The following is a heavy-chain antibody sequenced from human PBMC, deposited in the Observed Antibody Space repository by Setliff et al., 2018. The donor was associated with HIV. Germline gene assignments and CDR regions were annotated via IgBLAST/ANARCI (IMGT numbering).Heavy chain of an antibody. CDR3: ARSFRHMDV. V-gene: IGHV1-18*01. CDR2: ISPNFGHT. CDR1: GYTFTTYG. D-gene: IGHD3-16*01. Sequence: GASVKVSCKASGYTFTTYGISWVRQAPGHGLEWMGWISPNFGHTKYAQRLQGRVTMTTDTSTSTAYMELRSLRSDDTAVYYCARSFRHMDVWGQGTTVTVSS. J-gene: IGHJ6*02.